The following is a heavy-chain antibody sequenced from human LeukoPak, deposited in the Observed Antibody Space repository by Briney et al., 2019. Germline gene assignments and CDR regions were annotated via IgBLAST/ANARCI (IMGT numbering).Heavy chain of an antibody. CDR1: GGSISSSSYY. V-gene: IGHV4-39*07. J-gene: IGHJ4*02. Sequence: SETLSLTCSVSGGSISSSSYYWGWIRQPPGKGLEWIGTIYYSGSTYYNPSLKSRVTISVDTSKNQFSLKLSSVTAADTAVYYCARDRSNYDFWSGPAGYWGQGTLVTVSS. CDR3: ARDRSNYDFWSGPAGY. D-gene: IGHD3-3*01. CDR2: IYYSGST.